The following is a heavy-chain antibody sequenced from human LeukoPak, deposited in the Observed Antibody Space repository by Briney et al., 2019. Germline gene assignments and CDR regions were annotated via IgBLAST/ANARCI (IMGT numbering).Heavy chain of an antibody. V-gene: IGHV1-24*01. CDR2: FDPEDGET. D-gene: IGHD1-26*01. CDR3: ARDNSVGDYAWWFDP. J-gene: IGHJ5*02. CDR1: GYTLTELS. Sequence: ASVKVSCKVSGYTLTELSMHWVRQAPGKGLEWMGGFDPEDGETIYAQKLQGRVTMTEDTSTDTAYMELSSLRSEDTAVYYCARDNSVGDYAWWFDPWGQGTLVTVSS.